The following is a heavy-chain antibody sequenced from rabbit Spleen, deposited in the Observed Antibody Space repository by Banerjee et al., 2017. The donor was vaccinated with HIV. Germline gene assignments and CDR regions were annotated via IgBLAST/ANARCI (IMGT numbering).Heavy chain of an antibody. J-gene: IGHJ4*01. CDR3: ARDGYSRGWGIVLYYFNL. D-gene: IGHD4-1*01. CDR1: GFSFSSSHY. CDR2: IDTSSGST. V-gene: IGHV1S40*01. Sequence: QSLEESGGGLVKPEGSLTLTCTASGFSFSSSHYMCWVRQAPGKGLEWIGCIDTSSGSTYYASWAKGRFTISKTSSTTVTLQMTSLTAADTAAYFCARDGYSRGWGIVLYYFNLWGQGTLVTVS.